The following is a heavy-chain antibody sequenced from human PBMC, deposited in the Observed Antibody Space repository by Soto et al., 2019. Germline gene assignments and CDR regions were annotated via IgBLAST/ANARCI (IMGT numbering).Heavy chain of an antibody. V-gene: IGHV3-15*07. CDR1: GFIFSNAW. CDR2: VKSKTDGGTT. J-gene: IGHJ4*02. CDR3: TTDSYMTSIMVRLDC. Sequence: GGSLRLSCAASGFIFSNAWINWVRQAPGKGLEWVGRVKSKTDGGTTDFAAPVKGRFAISRDDSKTMEYLEMNSLKTDDTAIYYCTTDSYMTSIMVRLDCWGEGTLCTVAS. D-gene: IGHD2-8*01.